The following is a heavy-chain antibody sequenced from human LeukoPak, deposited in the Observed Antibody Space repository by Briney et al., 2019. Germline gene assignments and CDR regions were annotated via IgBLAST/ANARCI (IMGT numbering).Heavy chain of an antibody. J-gene: IGHJ4*02. D-gene: IGHD6-19*01. Sequence: PGGSLRLSCAASGFTFSSYAMSWVRQVPGKGLEWVSLISTSGNTHYADSVKGRFTISRDNSKKTLYLHMDTLRVDDTAVYYCAKDLDSSGWYEGPEDYWGQGTLVTVSS. CDR3: AKDLDSSGWYEGPEDY. CDR1: GFTFSSYA. CDR2: ISTSGNT. V-gene: IGHV3-23*01.